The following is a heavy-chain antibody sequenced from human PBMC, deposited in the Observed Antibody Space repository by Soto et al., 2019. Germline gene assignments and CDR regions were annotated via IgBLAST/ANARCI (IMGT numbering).Heavy chain of an antibody. J-gene: IGHJ5*02. Sequence: QVQLVESGGGVVQPGRSLRLSCAASGFTFSSYGMHWVRQAPGKGLEWVAVIWYDGSNKYYADSVKGRFTISRDNSKNTLYLQMNSLRAEDTAVYYCARDNVPWAAAVHNWFDPWGQGTLVTVSS. CDR3: ARDNVPWAAAVHNWFDP. CDR2: IWYDGSNK. CDR1: GFTFSSYG. D-gene: IGHD6-13*01. V-gene: IGHV3-33*01.